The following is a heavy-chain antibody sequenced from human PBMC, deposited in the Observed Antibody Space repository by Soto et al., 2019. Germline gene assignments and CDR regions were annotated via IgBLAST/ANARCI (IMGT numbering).Heavy chain of an antibody. J-gene: IGHJ4*02. D-gene: IGHD1-7*01. V-gene: IGHV4-61*01. Sequence: SETLCLTCTVSGGSVSSTSYYWTWIRQPPGKGLEWIGYIHYSGSTNYNPSLQSRVTISVDTSKNHFSLELTSVTAADTAVYYCATELPPLWGKGTLVTVS. CDR1: GGSVSSTSYY. CDR2: IHYSGST. CDR3: ATELPPL.